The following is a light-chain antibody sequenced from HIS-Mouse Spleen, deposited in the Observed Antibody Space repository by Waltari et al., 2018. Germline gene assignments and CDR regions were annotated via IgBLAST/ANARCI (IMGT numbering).Light chain of an antibody. CDR1: ALPKKY. V-gene: IGLV3-10*01. CDR2: EDS. J-gene: IGLJ2*01. CDR3: YSTDSSGNHRV. Sequence: SYELTQPPSVSVSPGQTARITCSGVALPKKYAYGYQQKSGQAPVLVIYEDSKRPSGIPERFSGSSSGTMATLTISGAQVEDEADYYCYSTDSSGNHRVFGGGTKLTVL.